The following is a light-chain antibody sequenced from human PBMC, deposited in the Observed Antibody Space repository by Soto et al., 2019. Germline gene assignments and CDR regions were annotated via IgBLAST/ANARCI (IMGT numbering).Light chain of an antibody. Sequence: ESVLTQSPGTLSLSPGERATLSCRASQSVSTSYLAWYQQKPGQAPRLLIYGASSRATGIPDRFSGSGSGAEFTLTISRLEPEDCAVYYCQQYGSVPLTFGGGTKVEIK. CDR3: QQYGSVPLT. CDR1: QSVSTSY. V-gene: IGKV3-20*01. CDR2: GAS. J-gene: IGKJ4*01.